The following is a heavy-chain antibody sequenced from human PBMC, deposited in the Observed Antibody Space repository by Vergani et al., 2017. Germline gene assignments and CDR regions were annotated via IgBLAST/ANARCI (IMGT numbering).Heavy chain of an antibody. V-gene: IGHV1-69-2*01. J-gene: IGHJ6*02. Sequence: EVQLVQSGAEVKKPGATMKISCKVSGYTFTDHYMHWVKQAPGKGLEWMGLFDPEDGETIYAEKFKGIVPIAADTSTYTAHLELSSLRSEDTAVYYCATPQTVTTGGMEVWRQ. D-gene: IGHD4-17*01. CDR3: ATPQTVTTGGMEV. CDR1: GYTFTDHY. CDR2: FDPEDGET.